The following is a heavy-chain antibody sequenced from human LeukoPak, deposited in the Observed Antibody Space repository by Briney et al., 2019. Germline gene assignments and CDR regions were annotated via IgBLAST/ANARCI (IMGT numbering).Heavy chain of an antibody. Sequence: WGSLRLSCAASGFTVSSNYMSWVRQAPGKGLEWVSVIYSGGSTYYADSVKGRFTISRDNSKNTLYLQMNSLRAEDTAVYYCARDKYVWGSYRYFDYWGQGTLVTVSS. D-gene: IGHD3-16*02. J-gene: IGHJ4*02. CDR3: ARDKYVWGSYRYFDY. CDR2: IYSGGST. CDR1: GFTVSSNY. V-gene: IGHV3-66*02.